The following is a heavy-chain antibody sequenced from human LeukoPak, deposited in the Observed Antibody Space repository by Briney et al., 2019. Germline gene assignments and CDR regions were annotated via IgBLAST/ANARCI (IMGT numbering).Heavy chain of an antibody. J-gene: IGHJ4*02. D-gene: IGHD3-10*01. Sequence: GESLKISCEASGYTFTAYWIGWVHQMPGEGLEWVGVIFPGDSNTRYMPPFQGQVTISADKSISTAYLQWSSLKASDTAMYCCAREAFGSGEVWGQGTLVTVSS. CDR1: GYTFTAYW. CDR2: IFPGDSNT. V-gene: IGHV5-51*07. CDR3: AREAFGSGEV.